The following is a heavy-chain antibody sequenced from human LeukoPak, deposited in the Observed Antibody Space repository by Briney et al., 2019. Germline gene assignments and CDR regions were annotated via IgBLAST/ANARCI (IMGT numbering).Heavy chain of an antibody. J-gene: IGHJ4*02. D-gene: IGHD2-15*01. CDR2: ISNNGGYT. CDR3: AKQLGYCSDGSCYFPY. V-gene: IGHV3-23*01. CDR1: GFTFSSSA. Sequence: EGSLRLSCAASGFTFSSSAMSWVRQAPGKGLEWVSAISNNGGYTYYADSVQGRFTISRDNSKSTLCLQMNSLRAEDTAVYYCAKQLGYCSDGSCYFPYWGQGTLVTVSS.